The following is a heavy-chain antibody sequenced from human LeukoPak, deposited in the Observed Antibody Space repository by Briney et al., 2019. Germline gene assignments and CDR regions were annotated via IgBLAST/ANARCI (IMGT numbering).Heavy chain of an antibody. J-gene: IGHJ6*03. Sequence: GESLKISCKGSGYSFTSYWIGWVRQMPGKGLEWMGIIYPGDSDTRYSPSFQGQVTISADKSISTAYLQWSSLKASDTAMYYCARRGVAGKYYYYYYMDVRGKGTTVTISS. CDR1: GYSFTSYW. D-gene: IGHD6-19*01. CDR3: ARRGVAGKYYYYYYMDV. CDR2: IYPGDSDT. V-gene: IGHV5-51*01.